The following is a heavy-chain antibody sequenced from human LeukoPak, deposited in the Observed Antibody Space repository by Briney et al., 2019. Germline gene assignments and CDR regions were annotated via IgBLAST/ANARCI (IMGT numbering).Heavy chain of an antibody. CDR3: ARFLSGYGSDY. J-gene: IGHJ4*02. V-gene: IGHV4-39*07. CDR2: IYYSGST. CDR1: GGSISSSSYY. Sequence: SETLSLTCTVSGGSISSSSYYRGWIRQPPGKGLEWIGSIYYSGSTYYNPSLKSRVTISVDTSKNQFSLKLSSVTAADTAVYYCARFLSGYGSDYWGQGTLVTVSS. D-gene: IGHD5-12*01.